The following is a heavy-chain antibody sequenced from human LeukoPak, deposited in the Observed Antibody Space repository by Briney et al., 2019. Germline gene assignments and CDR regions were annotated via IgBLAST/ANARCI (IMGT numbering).Heavy chain of an antibody. J-gene: IGHJ4*02. Sequence: SETLSLTCSVSGYSIRSGYHWAWIRQSPGKGLEWLGSIYQSGSTYDNPSLKSRVTMSVDTSRNQFSLKLSSVTAADTAVYYCARDARVQKWFGELLKTTTYYFDYWGQGTLVTVSS. V-gene: IGHV4-38-2*02. CDR3: ARDARVQKWFGELLKTTTYYFDY. CDR2: IYQSGST. CDR1: GYSIRSGYH. D-gene: IGHD3-10*01.